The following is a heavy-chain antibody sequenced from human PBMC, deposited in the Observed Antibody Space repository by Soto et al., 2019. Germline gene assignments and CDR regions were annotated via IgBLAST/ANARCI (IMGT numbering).Heavy chain of an antibody. CDR2: IIILFGTP. D-gene: IGHD5-12*01. V-gene: IGHV1-69*13. Sequence: RASVKVSCKASGGTFSNYAFSWVRQAPGQGLEWIGGIIILFGTPNYAQKFQGRVSITADESSSTVYMELSSLSSEDTALYYCASERVAEMATGGYFDYSGQGTQVTVSS. CDR3: ASERVAEMATGGYFDY. J-gene: IGHJ4*02. CDR1: GGTFSNYA.